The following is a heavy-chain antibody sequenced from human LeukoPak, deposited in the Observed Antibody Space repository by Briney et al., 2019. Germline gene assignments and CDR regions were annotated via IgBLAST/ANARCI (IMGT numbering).Heavy chain of an antibody. CDR2: MYTSGST. CDR3: ARDRRITMTKIGHSTNDYYYYYLDA. D-gene: IGHD3-22*01. Sequence: SETLSLTCTVSGGSISRYYWSWIRKPAGKGLEWIGRMYTSGSTNYNPSLKSRVTMSVDTSTNPFSLKVSSVTAADTAVYYCARDRRITMTKIGHSTNDYYYYYLDAWGTGNPVTISS. J-gene: IGHJ6*03. CDR1: GGSISRYY. V-gene: IGHV4-4*07.